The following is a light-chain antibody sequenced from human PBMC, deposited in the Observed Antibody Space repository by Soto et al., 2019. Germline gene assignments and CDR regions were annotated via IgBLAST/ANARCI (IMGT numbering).Light chain of an antibody. CDR1: QSVSSY. CDR3: QQYNNWPPIT. J-gene: IGKJ5*01. Sequence: EIVLTQAPATLSLSPGERASLCCRASQSVSSYLAWYQQKPGQAPRLLIYGASTRATGIPARFSGSGSGTEFTLTISSLQSEDFAVYYCQQYNNWPPITFGQGTRLEIK. CDR2: GAS. V-gene: IGKV3-15*01.